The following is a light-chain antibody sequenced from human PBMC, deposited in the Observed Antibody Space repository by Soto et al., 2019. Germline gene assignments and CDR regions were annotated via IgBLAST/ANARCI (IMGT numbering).Light chain of an antibody. CDR1: QTINNNY. Sequence: EIVLTQSPGTLSLSPGERATLSCRASQTINNNYLAWYQQKPGQAPRGLIYGASIRVTGIPDRFSGSGSGTDFTLTISRLEPEDFAVYYCQQYGSSLPFGGGTKLEIK. CDR2: GAS. CDR3: QQYGSSLP. V-gene: IGKV3-20*01. J-gene: IGKJ4*01.